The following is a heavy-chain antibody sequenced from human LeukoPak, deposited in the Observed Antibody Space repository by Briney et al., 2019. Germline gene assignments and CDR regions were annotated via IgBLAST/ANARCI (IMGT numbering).Heavy chain of an antibody. Sequence: SETLSLTCTVSGGSISSGDYSWSWIRQPAGKGLEWIGRIYTSGSTNYNPSLKSRVTMSVDTSKNQFSLKLSSVTAADTAVYYCARSIADAFDIWGQGTMVTVSS. V-gene: IGHV4-61*02. CDR1: GGSISSGDYS. D-gene: IGHD3-16*02. J-gene: IGHJ3*02. CDR3: ARSIADAFDI. CDR2: IYTSGST.